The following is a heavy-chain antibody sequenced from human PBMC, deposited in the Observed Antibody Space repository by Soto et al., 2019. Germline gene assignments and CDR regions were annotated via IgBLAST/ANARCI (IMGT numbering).Heavy chain of an antibody. J-gene: IGHJ6*02. CDR3: ERSPNYYYYGLDV. Sequence: PSETLSLTCTFSGGSVSIGDYSWSWLRQSPGKRLEWIAYIYYSGSTNYNPSLKSRATISVDTSKSQVSLTLTSMTAADAALYYCERSPNYYYYGLDVWGQGTAVTV. V-gene: IGHV4-61*08. CDR1: GGSVSIGDYS. CDR2: IYYSGST. D-gene: IGHD3-10*01.